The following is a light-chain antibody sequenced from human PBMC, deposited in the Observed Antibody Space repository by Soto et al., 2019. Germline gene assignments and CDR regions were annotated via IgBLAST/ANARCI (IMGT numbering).Light chain of an antibody. V-gene: IGKV1-33*01. CDR3: QQYDNLPST. Sequence: DIQMTQSPSSLSASVGDRVTITCQASQDISDYLNWYQQKPGKAPKLLIYDVSNLETGVPPRFSGSGSGTDFTFTISSLQPEDIATYYCQQYDNLPSTFGQGTRMEIK. CDR2: DVS. CDR1: QDISDY. J-gene: IGKJ5*01.